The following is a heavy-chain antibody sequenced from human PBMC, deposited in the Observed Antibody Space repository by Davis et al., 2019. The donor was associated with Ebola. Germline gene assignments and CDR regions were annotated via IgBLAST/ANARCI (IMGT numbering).Heavy chain of an antibody. Sequence: SQTLSLTCAVYGGSFSGYYWSWIRPPPGKGLEWIGEINHSGSTNYNPSLKSRVTISVDTSKNQFSLKLSSVTAADTAVYYCARQGILEWLPSYYYYGMDVWGQGTTVTVSS. D-gene: IGHD3-3*01. V-gene: IGHV4-34*01. CDR3: ARQGILEWLPSYYYYGMDV. CDR1: GGSFSGYY. CDR2: INHSGST. J-gene: IGHJ6*02.